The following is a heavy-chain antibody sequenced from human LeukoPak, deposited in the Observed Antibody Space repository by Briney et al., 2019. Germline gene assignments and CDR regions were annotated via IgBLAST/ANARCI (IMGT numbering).Heavy chain of an antibody. CDR2: IIPIFGTA. Sequence: ASVKVSCKASGYTFTSYAISWVRQAPGQGLEWMGGIIPIFGTANYAQKFQGRVTITADKSTSTAYMELSSLRSEDTAVYYCARASYPSTYYYYMDVWGKGTTVTVSS. CDR1: GYTFTSYA. J-gene: IGHJ6*03. D-gene: IGHD2-2*01. V-gene: IGHV1-69*06. CDR3: ARASYPSTYYYYMDV.